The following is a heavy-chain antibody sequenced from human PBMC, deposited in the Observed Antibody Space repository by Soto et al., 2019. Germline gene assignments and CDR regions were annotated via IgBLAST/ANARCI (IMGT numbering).Heavy chain of an antibody. CDR1: GGTFSGYA. CDR2: IIPIFGTA. CDR3: ARAYYDSSGQQDNLNYYYYYGMDV. D-gene: IGHD3-22*01. V-gene: IGHV1-69*13. Sequence: GASVKVCCKASGGTFSGYAISWVRQAPGQGLEWMGGIIPIFGTANYAQKFQGRVTITADESTSTAYMELSSLRSEDTAVYYCARAYYDSSGQQDNLNYYYYYGMDVWGQGTTVTVSS. J-gene: IGHJ6*02.